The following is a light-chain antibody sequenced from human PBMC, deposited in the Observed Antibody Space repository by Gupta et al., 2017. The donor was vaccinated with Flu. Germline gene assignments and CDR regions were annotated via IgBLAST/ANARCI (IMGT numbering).Light chain of an antibody. J-gene: IGKJ2*01. CDR1: QSVRSN. Sequence: IVMTQSPATLSVSPGERATLSCRASQSVRSNLAWFQQKPGQTPRLLIYGASTRATGIPARFSGSGSGTEFTLTISSLQSEDSAVYYCQQYNNWPPYTFGQGTKLEIK. CDR3: QQYNNWPPYT. CDR2: GAS. V-gene: IGKV3-15*01.